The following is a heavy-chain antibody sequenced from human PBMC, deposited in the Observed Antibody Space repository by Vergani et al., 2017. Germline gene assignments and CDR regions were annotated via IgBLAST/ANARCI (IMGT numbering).Heavy chain of an antibody. J-gene: IGHJ6*02. V-gene: IGHV4-59*01. Sequence: QVQLQESGPGLVKPSETLSITCTVPGSSISSYYWSWIRQPPGKGLEWIGYIYYSWSTNYNPSLKSRVTISVDTSKNQFSLKLSSVTAADTAVYYCARASGSGWYLDYYYGMDVWGQGTTVTVSS. CDR1: GSSISSYY. CDR3: ARASGSGWYLDYYYGMDV. CDR2: IYYSWST. D-gene: IGHD6-19*01.